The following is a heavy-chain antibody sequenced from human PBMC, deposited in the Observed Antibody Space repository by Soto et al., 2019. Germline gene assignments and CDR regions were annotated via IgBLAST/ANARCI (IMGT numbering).Heavy chain of an antibody. D-gene: IGHD3-10*01. V-gene: IGHV3-23*01. J-gene: IGHJ5*02. CDR2: IEGSGEIT. CDR1: GFMFSTTD. Sequence: GSLRLSCAASGFMFSTTDMSWVRQAPGKGLEWLTTIEGSGEITYYADSVEGRFTISRDNSKSTVYLLMDSLTADDTAVYFCVKNSGWFNTWGQGTPVTVSS. CDR3: VKNSGWFNT.